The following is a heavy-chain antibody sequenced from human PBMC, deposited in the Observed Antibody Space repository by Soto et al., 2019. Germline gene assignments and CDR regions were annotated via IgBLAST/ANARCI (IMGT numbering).Heavy chain of an antibody. CDR3: ASVPTGKFGVWNY. CDR2: INTGGTTT. V-gene: IGHV3-74*01. Sequence: EVQLVESGGGLVQPGGSLRLSCAASTFTFSSYWMHWVRQAPGQGLVWVSHINTGGTTTTYADSVKGRFTTSRDNAANTLYLQMNSLRAEDTAVYYCASVPTGKFGVWNYWGQGTLVTVSS. CDR1: TFTFSSYW. D-gene: IGHD2-21*01. J-gene: IGHJ4*02.